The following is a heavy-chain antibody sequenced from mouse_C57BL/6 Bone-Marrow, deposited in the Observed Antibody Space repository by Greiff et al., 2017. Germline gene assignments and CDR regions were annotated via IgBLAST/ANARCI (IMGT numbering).Heavy chain of an antibody. CDR2: IDPSDSYT. D-gene: IGHD2-2*01. CDR3: AREVILTGYDVRFAY. Sequence: QVQLKQSGAELVKPGASVKLSCKASGYTFTSYWMQWVKQRPGQGLEWIGEIDPSDSYTNYNQKFKGKATLTVDTSSSTAYMQLSSLTSEDSAVYYCAREVILTGYDVRFAYWGQGTLVTVSA. V-gene: IGHV1-50*01. CDR1: GYTFTSYW. J-gene: IGHJ3*01.